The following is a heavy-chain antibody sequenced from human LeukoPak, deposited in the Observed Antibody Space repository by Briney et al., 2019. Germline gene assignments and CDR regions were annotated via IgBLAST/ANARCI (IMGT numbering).Heavy chain of an antibody. CDR2: IYYSGST. CDR1: GGSISSSSYY. Sequence: SETLSLTCTVSGGSISSSSYYCGWIRQPPGKGLEWIGSIYYSGSTYYNPSLKSRVTISVDTSKNQFSLKLSSVTAADTAVYYCARAEPYCSGGSCYSPLDYWGQGTLVTVSS. D-gene: IGHD2-15*01. J-gene: IGHJ4*02. CDR3: ARAEPYCSGGSCYSPLDY. V-gene: IGHV4-39*07.